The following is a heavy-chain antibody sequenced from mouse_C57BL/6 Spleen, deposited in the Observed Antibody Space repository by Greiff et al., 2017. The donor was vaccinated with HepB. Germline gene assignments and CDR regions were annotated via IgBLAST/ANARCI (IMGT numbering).Heavy chain of an antibody. CDR3: TRDSSGYDWFAY. D-gene: IGHD3-2*02. Sequence: QVQLKESGAELVRPGASVTLSCKASGYTFTDYEMHWVKQTPVHGLEWIGAIDPETGGTAYNQKFKGKAILTADKSSSTAYMELRSLTSEDSAVYYCTRDSSGYDWFAYWGQGTLVTVSA. V-gene: IGHV1-15*01. J-gene: IGHJ3*01. CDR2: IDPETGGT. CDR1: GYTFTDYE.